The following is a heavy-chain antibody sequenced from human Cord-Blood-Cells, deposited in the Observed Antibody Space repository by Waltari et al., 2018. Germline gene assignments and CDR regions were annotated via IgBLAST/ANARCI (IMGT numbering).Heavy chain of an antibody. CDR3: ARLSYYDSSDLGTYYYYGMDV. V-gene: IGHV4-59*08. CDR1: GGSISSYY. D-gene: IGHD3-22*01. Sequence: QVQLQESGPGLVKPSETLSLTCTVPGGSISSYYWSWIRQPPGKGLGWIGYIYYSGSTNYNPSLKSRVTISVDTSKNQFSLKLSSVTAADTAVYYCARLSYYDSSDLGTYYYYGMDVWGQGTTVTVSS. J-gene: IGHJ6*02. CDR2: IYYSGST.